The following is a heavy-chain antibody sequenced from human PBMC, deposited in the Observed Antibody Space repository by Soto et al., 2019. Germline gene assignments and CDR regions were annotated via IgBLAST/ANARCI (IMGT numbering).Heavy chain of an antibody. Sequence: SETLSLTCTVSGGSVSRGDYYWSWIRQSPGKGLECIGYIYHSGSTYYNPSLKSRVTISVDTSKNQFSLKLSSVTAADTAVYYCARTVANAFDIWGQATMVTVSS. J-gene: IGHJ3*02. V-gene: IGHV4-30-4*02. CDR3: ARTVANAFDI. D-gene: IGHD4-17*01. CDR1: GGSVSRGDYY. CDR2: IYHSGST.